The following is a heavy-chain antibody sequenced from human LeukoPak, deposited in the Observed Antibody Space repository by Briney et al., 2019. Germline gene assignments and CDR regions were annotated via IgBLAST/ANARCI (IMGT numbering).Heavy chain of an antibody. D-gene: IGHD3-22*01. V-gene: IGHV4-59*01. CDR3: ASLTTADAFDI. J-gene: IGHJ3*02. CDR2: IYDSGST. Sequence: PSETLSLTCTVSGGSISSYYWSWIRQPPGKGLEWIGYIYDSGSTNYNPSLKSRVTISVDTSKNQFSLKVSSVTAADTAVYYCASLTTADAFDIWGQGTMVTVSS. CDR1: GGSISSYY.